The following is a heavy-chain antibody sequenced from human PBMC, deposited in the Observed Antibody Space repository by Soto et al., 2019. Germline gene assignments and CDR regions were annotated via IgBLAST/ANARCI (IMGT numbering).Heavy chain of an antibody. D-gene: IGHD3-10*01. CDR1: GFTFSSYS. CDR2: ISSSSSYI. Sequence: EVQLVESGGGLVKPGGSLRLSCAASGFTFSSYSMNWVRQAPGKGLEWVSSISSSSSYIYYADSVKGRFTISRDNAKNSLYLQMNSLRAEDTAVYYCARGRHHGSGSYYPLYWYFDLWGRGTLVTVSS. CDR3: ARGRHHGSGSYYPLYWYFDL. V-gene: IGHV3-21*01. J-gene: IGHJ2*01.